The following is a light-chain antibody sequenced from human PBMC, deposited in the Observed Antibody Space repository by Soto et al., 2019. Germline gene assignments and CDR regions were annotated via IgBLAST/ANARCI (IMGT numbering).Light chain of an antibody. CDR3: SSYANTNNFV. Sequence: QSALTQPPSASGSPGQSVTISCTGTSSDVGAYDYVSWYQQHPGEAPKLMIYEVTKRPSGVPDRFSGSKPGNTASLTVSGLQAEDEADYYCSSYANTNNFVFGTGTKVTVL. CDR2: EVT. V-gene: IGLV2-8*01. CDR1: SSDVGAYDY. J-gene: IGLJ1*01.